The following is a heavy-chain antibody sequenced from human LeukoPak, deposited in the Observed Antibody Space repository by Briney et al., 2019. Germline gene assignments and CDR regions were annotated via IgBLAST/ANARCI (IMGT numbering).Heavy chain of an antibody. CDR1: GCTVSTNY. Sequence: GGSLTLSCAASGCTVSTNYMGWVRQAPGKGLEWVSVLYSSGSTNYPDSVKGRFTISRDKSQNTLSLRMDTLSAEATPVDYCARLSDRSTYGVFDIWGHGTMVTVSS. CDR3: ARLSDRSTYGVFDI. CDR2: LYSSGST. V-gene: IGHV3-66*02. J-gene: IGHJ3*02. D-gene: IGHD2-8*01.